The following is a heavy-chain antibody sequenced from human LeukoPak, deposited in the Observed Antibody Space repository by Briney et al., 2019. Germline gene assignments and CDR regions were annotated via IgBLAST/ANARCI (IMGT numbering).Heavy chain of an antibody. CDR1: GFTFSSYA. D-gene: IGHD3-9*01. V-gene: IGHV3-30-3*01. J-gene: IGHJ3*02. Sequence: TGGSLRLSCAASGFTFSSYAMHWVRQAPGKGLEWVAVISYDGSNKYYADSVKGRFTISRDNSKNTLYLQMNSLRAEDTAVYYCARDEQRSDYDILTYYAFDIWGQGTMVTVSS. CDR2: ISYDGSNK. CDR3: ARDEQRSDYDILTYYAFDI.